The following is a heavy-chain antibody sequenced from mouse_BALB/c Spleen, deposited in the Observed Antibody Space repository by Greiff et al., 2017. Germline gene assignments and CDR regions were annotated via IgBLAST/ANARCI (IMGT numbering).Heavy chain of an antibody. CDR3: ARLQRGFFDY. J-gene: IGHJ2*01. CDR2: ISNGGGST. CDR1: GFTFSSYT. Sequence: EVQLVESGGGLVQPGGSLKLSCAASGFTFSSYTMSWVRQTPEKRLEWVAYISNGGGSTYYPDTVKGRFTISRDNAKNTLYLQMSSLKSEDTAMYYCARLQRGFFDYWGQGTTLTVSS. V-gene: IGHV5-12-2*01.